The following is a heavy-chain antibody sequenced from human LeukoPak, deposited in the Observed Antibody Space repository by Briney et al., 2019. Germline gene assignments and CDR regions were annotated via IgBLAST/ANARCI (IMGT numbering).Heavy chain of an antibody. D-gene: IGHD1-1*01. CDR2: IRYDGSNK. J-gene: IGHJ4*02. CDR3: AKDTTSAYGFDY. V-gene: IGHV3-30*02. CDR1: GFTFSRYG. Sequence: PGGSLRLPCAASGFTFSRYGMYWVRQAPGKGLEWVAFIRYDGSNKYYADSVKGRFTISRDNSKNTLYLQMNSLRPEDTAVYYCAKDTTSAYGFDYWGQGTLVTVSS.